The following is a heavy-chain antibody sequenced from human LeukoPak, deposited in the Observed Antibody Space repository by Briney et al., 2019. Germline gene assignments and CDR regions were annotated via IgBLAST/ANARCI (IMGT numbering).Heavy chain of an antibody. CDR3: AKDHQFVKDDYDSRIYYYGMDV. D-gene: IGHD3-22*01. J-gene: IGHJ6*02. V-gene: IGHV1-3*01. Sequence: ASVKVSCKASGYTFTSYAMHWVRQAPGQRLEWMGWINAGNGNTKYSQKFQGRVTMTTDTSTSTAYMELRSLRAEDTAMYYCAKDHQFVKDDYDSRIYYYGMDVWGQGTTVTVSS. CDR1: GYTFTSYA. CDR2: INAGNGNT.